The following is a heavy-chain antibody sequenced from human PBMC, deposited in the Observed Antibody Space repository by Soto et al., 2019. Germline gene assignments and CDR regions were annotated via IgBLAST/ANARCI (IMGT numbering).Heavy chain of an antibody. V-gene: IGHV1-2*04. J-gene: IGHJ3*02. CDR1: GYTFTGYY. Sequence: ASVKVSCKASGYTFTGYYMHWVRQAPGQGLEWMGWINPNSGGTNYAQKFQGWVTMTRDTSISTAYMELSRLRSDDTAVYYCARAGYCSGGSCYSASAFDIWGQGTMVTVSS. CDR3: ARAGYCSGGSCYSASAFDI. D-gene: IGHD2-15*01. CDR2: INPNSGGT.